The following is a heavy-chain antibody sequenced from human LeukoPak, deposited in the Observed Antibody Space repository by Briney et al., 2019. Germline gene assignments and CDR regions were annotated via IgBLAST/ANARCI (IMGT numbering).Heavy chain of an antibody. V-gene: IGHV4-59*01. CDR2: ISHSGDT. J-gene: IGHJ4*02. Sequence: PSETLCLTCSVSGGSFSGYLWSWIRQPPGKGLEWIGYISHSGDTNYAPSLNSRVTISLDTSKNQFSLTLSSVSAADTAVYYCARSHGLYWGQGTLVTVSS. CDR1: GGSFSGYL. CDR3: ARSHGLY.